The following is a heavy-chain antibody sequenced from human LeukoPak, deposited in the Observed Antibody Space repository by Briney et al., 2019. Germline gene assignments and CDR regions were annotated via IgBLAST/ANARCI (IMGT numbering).Heavy chain of an antibody. Sequence: RASDTLSLTCAVYGESLNYYYWSWIRQSPGKGLEWIGDIFDGKTINYNPSLKSRVTISAATSSQQFPLNLKSVTAADTAVYFCASGAWAARLNSWAQGALVIVSS. V-gene: IGHV4-34*12. D-gene: IGHD4-23*01. CDR2: IFDGKTI. CDR1: GESLNYYY. J-gene: IGHJ4*02. CDR3: ASGAWAARLNS.